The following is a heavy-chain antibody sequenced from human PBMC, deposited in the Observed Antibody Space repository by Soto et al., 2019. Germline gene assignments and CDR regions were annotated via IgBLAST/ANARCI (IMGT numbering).Heavy chain of an antibody. J-gene: IGHJ4*02. CDR2: IIPIFGTA. Sequence: QVQLVQSGAEVKKPGSSVKVSCKASGGTFSSYSINWVRQAPGQGLELMGEIIPIFGTANYAQKFQGRVTITADESTSTRYMEPSSPRSEDTALSSCARDGGRHSGGVDYWGQGT. CDR3: ARDGGRHSGGVDY. V-gene: IGHV1-69*01. D-gene: IGHD1-26*01. CDR1: GGTFSSYS.